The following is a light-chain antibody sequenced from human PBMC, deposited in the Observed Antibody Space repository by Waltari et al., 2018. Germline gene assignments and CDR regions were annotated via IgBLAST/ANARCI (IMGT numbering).Light chain of an antibody. Sequence: NFVLTQPHSVSESPGKTVTHSRPVRGRNIASTLVQWYPQPPSSAPTTVIYEDSQRPSGVPDRFSGSVDSSSNSASLTISGLKTEDEADYYCQSYDSISPVVFGGGTKLTVL. J-gene: IGLJ2*01. CDR3: QSYDSISPVV. CDR1: GRNIASTL. CDR2: EDS. V-gene: IGLV6-57*02.